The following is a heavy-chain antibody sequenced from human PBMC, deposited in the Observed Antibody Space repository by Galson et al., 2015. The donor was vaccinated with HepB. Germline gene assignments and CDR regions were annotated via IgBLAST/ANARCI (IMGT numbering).Heavy chain of an antibody. CDR1: RFTFSSYS. CDR3: AQVRPGPWVFEI. CDR2: ISDSGGNT. Sequence: SLILSCAASRFTFSSYSMSWVRQAPGKGLEWVSAISDSGGNTYYADSVKGRFTISRDNSKNTLFLQMDSLRAEDTAVYYCAQVRPGPWVFEIWGQGTMVTVSS. J-gene: IGHJ3*02. D-gene: IGHD1-14*01. V-gene: IGHV3-23*01.